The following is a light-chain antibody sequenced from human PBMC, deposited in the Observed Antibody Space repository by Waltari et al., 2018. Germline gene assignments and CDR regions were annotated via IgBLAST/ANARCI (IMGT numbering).Light chain of an antibody. CDR1: QSVGTS. CDR3: QKYVNLPAT. CDR2: GAS. Sequence: EIVLTQSPRTLSFSPGERATLSCRASQSVGTSLAWFQQKPGQAPRLLIYGASNRATGIPERFSGSGSGTDFSLTISRLEPEDFAVYYCQKYVNLPATFGQGTKVEIK. J-gene: IGKJ1*01. V-gene: IGKV3-20*01.